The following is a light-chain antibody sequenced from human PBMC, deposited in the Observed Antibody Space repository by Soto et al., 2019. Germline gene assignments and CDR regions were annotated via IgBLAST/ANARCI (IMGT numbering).Light chain of an antibody. CDR3: SAYRSSTTLV. J-gene: IGLJ2*01. CDR2: EGT. V-gene: IGLV2-14*02. CDR1: SSDVGSYNL. Sequence: QSALTQPASVSASPGQSITIPCTGTSSDVGSYNLVSWFQQHPGKVPKLLIYEGTKRPSGLSDRFSGSKSGTTASLTISGLQAEDEADYYCSAYRSSTTLVFGGGTKLTVL.